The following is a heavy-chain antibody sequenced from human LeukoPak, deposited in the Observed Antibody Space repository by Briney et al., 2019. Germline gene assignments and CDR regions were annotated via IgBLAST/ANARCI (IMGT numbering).Heavy chain of an antibody. D-gene: IGHD3-10*01. CDR1: GYTFTSYA. V-gene: IGHV1-3*01. Sequence: ASVKVSCKASGYTFTSYAMHWVRQAPGQRLEWMGWINAGNGNTKYSQKFQGRVTITRDTSASTAYMELSSLRSEDTAVYYCARVPAGMVRGVINYWFDPWGQGTLVTVSS. CDR2: INAGNGNT. CDR3: ARVPAGMVRGVINYWFDP. J-gene: IGHJ5*02.